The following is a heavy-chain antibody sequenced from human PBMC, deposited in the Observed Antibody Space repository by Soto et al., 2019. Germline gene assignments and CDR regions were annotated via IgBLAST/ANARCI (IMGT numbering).Heavy chain of an antibody. V-gene: IGHV1-2*02. J-gene: IGHJ2*01. D-gene: IGHD2-21*01. CDR3: ARDSGIPGRYWYCDI. CDR1: GYTFSDYF. Sequence: QVQLVQSGAEVKKPGASVRVSCKTYGYTFSDYFLHWVRQSPGQGPEWMGFVNPKRGGTDYAPRFQGRVTMTRDTSSTTVYMDLYRLTSDATAIYCCARDSGIPGRYWYCDIWGRGTLVTVSS. CDR2: VNPKRGGT.